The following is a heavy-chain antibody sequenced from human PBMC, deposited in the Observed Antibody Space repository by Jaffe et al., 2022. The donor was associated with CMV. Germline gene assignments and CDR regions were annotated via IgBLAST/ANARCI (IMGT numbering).Heavy chain of an antibody. J-gene: IGHJ6*03. D-gene: IGHD2-21*02. V-gene: IGHV3-21*06. CDR2: IGITGSPV. CDR3: ARVTDGLHYSDV. Sequence: EVQLVESGGGLVKPGGSLRLSCAASGFTFSIYNMDWVRQAPGKGPEWVSSIGITGSPVYHADSVKGRFTMSRDNAKNSLYLQMNSLRGEDTAVYYCARVTDGLHYSDVWGKGTTVTVSS. CDR1: GFTFSIYN.